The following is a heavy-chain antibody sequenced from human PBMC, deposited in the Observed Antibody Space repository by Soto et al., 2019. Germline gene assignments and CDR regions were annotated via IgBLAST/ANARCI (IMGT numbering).Heavy chain of an antibody. CDR1: WFPFPGSC. J-gene: IGHJ3*02. Sequence: PGGALEHSFAAPWFPFPGSCLHRGRPAFGEGLEWVGRIRSKANSYAAAYAASVKGRFTISRDDSKNTAYLQMNSLKTEDTAVYYCTRRTTMIVDDAFDISGQATIVTVSS. CDR2: IRSKANSYAA. CDR3: TRRTTMIVDDAFDI. D-gene: IGHD3-22*01. V-gene: IGHV3-73*01.